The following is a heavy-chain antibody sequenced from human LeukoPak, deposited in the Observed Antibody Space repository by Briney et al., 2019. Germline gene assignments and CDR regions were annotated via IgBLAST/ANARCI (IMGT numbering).Heavy chain of an antibody. CDR1: VYTLPSYD. V-gene: IGHV1-8*01. CDR3: ARGPRYNSGY. D-gene: IGHD1-1*01. CDR2: MNPNSGNT. J-gene: IGHJ4*02. Sequence: ASVNVSCKACVYTLPSYDINWVRQATGQGLEWMGWMNPNSGNTGYAQKFQGRVTMTRNTSISTAYMELSSLRSEDTAVYYCARGPRYNSGYWGQGTLVTVSS.